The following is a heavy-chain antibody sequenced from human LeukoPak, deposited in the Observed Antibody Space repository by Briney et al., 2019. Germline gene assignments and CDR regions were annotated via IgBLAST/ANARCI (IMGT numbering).Heavy chain of an antibody. CDR1: GFTFSNYV. Sequence: PGGSLRLSCAASGFTFSNYVMHWVRQAPGKGLEWVALISYDGYNKYYSDSVKGRFTISRDNSENTLYLQMNSLGGDDTAVYYCAKDSLATRGGWVDYWGLGTLVTVSS. CDR3: AKDSLATRGGWVDY. V-gene: IGHV3-30*18. CDR2: ISYDGYNK. D-gene: IGHD6-19*01. J-gene: IGHJ4*02.